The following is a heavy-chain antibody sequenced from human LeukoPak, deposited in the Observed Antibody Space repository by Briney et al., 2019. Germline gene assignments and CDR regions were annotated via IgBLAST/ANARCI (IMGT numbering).Heavy chain of an antibody. CDR2: ISGSGGST. J-gene: IGHJ4*02. V-gene: IGHV3-23*01. CDR3: ARGIYSSSWYFLDY. D-gene: IGHD6-13*01. Sequence: GGSLRLSCAASGFTFSGYAVSWVRQAPGKGLEWVSAISGSGGSTYYADSVKGRFTISRDNSKNTLYLQMNSLRAEDTAVYYCARGIYSSSWYFLDYWGQGTLVTVSS. CDR1: GFTFSGYA.